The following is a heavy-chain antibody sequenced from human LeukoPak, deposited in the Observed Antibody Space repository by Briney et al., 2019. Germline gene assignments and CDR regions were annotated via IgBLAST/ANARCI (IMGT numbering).Heavy chain of an antibody. D-gene: IGHD6-6*01. Sequence: GGSLRLSCAASGFTFSSYEMNWVRQAPGKGLEWVSYISSSGSTIYYADSVKGRFTISRDNAKNSLYLQMNSLRAEDTAVYYCARVGRGASIAAFWGQGTLVTVSS. CDR3: ARVGRGASIAAF. V-gene: IGHV3-48*03. J-gene: IGHJ4*02. CDR2: ISSSGSTI. CDR1: GFTFSSYE.